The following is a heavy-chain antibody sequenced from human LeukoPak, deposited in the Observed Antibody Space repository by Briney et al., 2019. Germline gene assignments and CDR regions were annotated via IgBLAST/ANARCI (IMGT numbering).Heavy chain of an antibody. CDR3: AFGSYSVGLFDF. D-gene: IGHD1-26*01. CDR1: GYTFTGYY. CDR2: INPNSGGT. J-gene: IGHJ4*02. Sequence: ASVKVSCKASGYTFTGYYMHWVRQAPGQGLDWMGWINPNSGGTNYAQKFQGRVTMTRDTSISTPYMELSRLTSDDTAVYFCAFGSYSVGLFDFWGQGTLVTVSS. V-gene: IGHV1-2*02.